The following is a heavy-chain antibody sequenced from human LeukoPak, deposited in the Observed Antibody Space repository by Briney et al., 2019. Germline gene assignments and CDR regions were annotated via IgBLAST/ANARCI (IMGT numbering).Heavy chain of an antibody. Sequence: PGRSLRLSCAASGFTFSSYGMQWVRQAPGKGLEWVAVIWYDGSNKYYADSVKGRFTISRDNSKNTLYLQMNSLRAEDTAVYYCAKFPDEYSSSSLDHWGQGTLVTVSS. J-gene: IGHJ5*02. CDR3: AKFPDEYSSSSLDH. D-gene: IGHD6-6*01. V-gene: IGHV3-33*06. CDR2: IWYDGSNK. CDR1: GFTFSSYG.